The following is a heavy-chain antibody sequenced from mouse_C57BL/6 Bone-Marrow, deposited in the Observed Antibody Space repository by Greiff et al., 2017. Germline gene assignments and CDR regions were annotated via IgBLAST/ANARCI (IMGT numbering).Heavy chain of an antibody. V-gene: IGHV1-75*01. Sequence: QVQLQQSGPELVKPGASVKISCKASGYTFTDYYINWVKQTPGQGLEWIGWLFPGSGSTYYHEKLKGKAKLTVDKSSSTDYMLLSSLTSEDSAVYFCAREGVTTVVATVDYWGQGTTLTVSS. CDR2: LFPGSGST. D-gene: IGHD1-1*01. CDR3: AREGVTTVVATVDY. J-gene: IGHJ2*01. CDR1: GYTFTDYY.